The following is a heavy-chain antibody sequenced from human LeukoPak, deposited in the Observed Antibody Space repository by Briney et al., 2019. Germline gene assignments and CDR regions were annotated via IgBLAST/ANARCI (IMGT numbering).Heavy chain of an antibody. CDR1: GGSISSSNW. Sequence: SETLSLTCAVSGGSISSSNWWSWVRQPPGKGLEWIGEIYHSGSTNYNPSLKSRVTISVDKSKNQFSLKLSSVTAADTAVYYCARAGKYYYDSSGSDFYYYYGMDVWGQGTTATVSS. CDR3: ARAGKYYYDSSGSDFYYYYGMDV. J-gene: IGHJ6*02. CDR2: IYHSGST. V-gene: IGHV4-4*02. D-gene: IGHD3-22*01.